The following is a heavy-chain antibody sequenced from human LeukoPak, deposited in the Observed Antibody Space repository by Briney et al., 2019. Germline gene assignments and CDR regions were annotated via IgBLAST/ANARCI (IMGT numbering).Heavy chain of an antibody. D-gene: IGHD6-13*01. CDR2: ISGSGGIT. Sequence: GGSLRLSCAASGFTFSSYDMSWVRQAPGKGLEWVSGISGSGGITSYAASVKGRFTISRDNSKNTLYLQMNSLRAEDTAVYYCAKQEGSSWFAIDFWGQGSLVTVSS. CDR3: AKQEGSSWFAIDF. CDR1: GFTFSSYD. J-gene: IGHJ4*02. V-gene: IGHV3-23*01.